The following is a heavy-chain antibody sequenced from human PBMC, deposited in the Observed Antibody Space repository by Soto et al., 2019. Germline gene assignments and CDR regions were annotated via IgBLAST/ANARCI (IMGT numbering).Heavy chain of an antibody. CDR1: GDSVASNSAA. CDR2: TYYRSKWYN. Sequence: SQTLSLTCAISGDSVASNSAAWNWIRQSKTRGLKSLGRTYYRSKWYNDYAVSVKSRITINPDTSKNQFSLQLNSVTPEDTAVYYCARGGSILEWLLWLPYYFDYWGQGTLVTVSS. CDR3: ARGGSILEWLLWLPYYFDY. J-gene: IGHJ4*02. D-gene: IGHD3-3*01. V-gene: IGHV6-1*01.